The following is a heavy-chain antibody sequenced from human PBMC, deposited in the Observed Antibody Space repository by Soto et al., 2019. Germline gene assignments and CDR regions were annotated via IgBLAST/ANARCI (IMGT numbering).Heavy chain of an antibody. V-gene: IGHV3-23*01. CDR2: ISGSGGST. CDR1: GFTFSSYA. J-gene: IGHJ5*02. Sequence: PGGSLRLSCAASGFTFSSYAMSCVRQAPGKGLEWVSAISGSGGSTYYADSVKGRFTISRDNSKNTLYLQMNSLRAEDTAVYYCAKSPYYYGSGSQSWFDPWGQGTLVTVSS. D-gene: IGHD3-10*01. CDR3: AKSPYYYGSGSQSWFDP.